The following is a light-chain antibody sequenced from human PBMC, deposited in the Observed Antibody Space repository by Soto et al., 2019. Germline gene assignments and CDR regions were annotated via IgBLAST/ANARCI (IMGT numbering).Light chain of an antibody. CDR1: QSIGTW. J-gene: IGKJ1*01. V-gene: IGKV1-5*01. Sequence: DIQMTQSPSTLSASVGDSVTVTCRASQSIGTWLAWYQQKPGTAPKLLIDGASSLETGVSSRFSGSGSGTKFTLTITSLHPDDFATYYCQQYATYSPEWTFGQGTKV. CDR2: GAS. CDR3: QQYATYSPEWT.